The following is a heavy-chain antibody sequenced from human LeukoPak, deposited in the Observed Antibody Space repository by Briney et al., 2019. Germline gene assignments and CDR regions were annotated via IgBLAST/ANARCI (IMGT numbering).Heavy chain of an antibody. V-gene: IGHV1-46*01. CDR2: INPSGGST. Sequence: ASVKVSCKASGYTFASYYMHWVRQAPGQGLEWMRIINPSGGSTSYAQKFQGRVTMTRDMSTSTVYMELSSLRSEDTAVYYCAKGGSGGYYYYMDVWGKGTTVTVSS. CDR1: GYTFASYY. CDR3: AKGGSGGYYYYMDV. D-gene: IGHD3-10*01. J-gene: IGHJ6*03.